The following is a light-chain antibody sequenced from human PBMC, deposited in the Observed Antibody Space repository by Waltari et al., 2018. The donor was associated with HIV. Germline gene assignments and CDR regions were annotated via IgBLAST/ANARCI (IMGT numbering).Light chain of an antibody. CDR1: SRDVGRYYY. CDR2: EVN. Sequence: QSALTQPPSASGSPAQSVPIPCTGTSRDVGRYYYVSWYTQHPGKSPKLLIYEVNTRPSGVPDRFSGSSSDMSATLTISGLQSDDEAHYYCSSYSTITSSYVFGTGTRVTVL. CDR3: SSYSTITSSYV. V-gene: IGLV2-8*01. J-gene: IGLJ1*01.